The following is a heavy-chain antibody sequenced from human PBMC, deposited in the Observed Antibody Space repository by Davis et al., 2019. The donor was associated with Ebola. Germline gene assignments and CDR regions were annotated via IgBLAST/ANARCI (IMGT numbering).Heavy chain of an antibody. D-gene: IGHD6-13*01. V-gene: IGHV4-59*01. Sequence: PSETLSLTCTVSGGSISSYYWSWIRQPPGKGLEWIGYIYYSGSTNYNPSLKSRVTISVDTSKNQFSLKLSSVTAADTAVYYCARDGLSAAANKYYYYGMDVWGQGTTVTVSS. CDR2: IYYSGST. J-gene: IGHJ6*02. CDR1: GGSISSYY. CDR3: ARDGLSAAANKYYYYGMDV.